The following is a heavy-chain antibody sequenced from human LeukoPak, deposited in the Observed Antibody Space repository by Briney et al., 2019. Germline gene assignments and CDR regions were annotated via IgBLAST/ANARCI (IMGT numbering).Heavy chain of an antibody. D-gene: IGHD6-19*01. J-gene: IGHJ3*02. Sequence: PGGSLRLSCAASGFTFSSYSMNWVRQAPGKGLEWVSYISSSSSTIYYADSVKGRFTISRDNAKNSLYLQMNGLRAEDTAVYYCARDGEDTGWLVRNDAFDIWGQGTMVTVSS. CDR1: GFTFSSYS. CDR3: ARDGEDTGWLVRNDAFDI. CDR2: ISSSSSTI. V-gene: IGHV3-48*01.